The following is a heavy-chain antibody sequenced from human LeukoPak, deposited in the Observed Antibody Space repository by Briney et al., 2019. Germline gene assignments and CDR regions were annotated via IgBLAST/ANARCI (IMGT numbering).Heavy chain of an antibody. CDR3: TRDLHYYVSMAV. D-gene: IGHD3-10*02. Sequence: GGSLRLSCAASGITFSIYWMHWVRQAPGKGLEWVSSIGSDNKTHYSETVKGPFAISRENSKSMLFLQLNSLRAGHTALYYCTRDLHYYVSMAVGGQGTTVSVPS. CDR1: GITFSIYW. CDR2: IGSDNKT. J-gene: IGHJ6*02. V-gene: IGHV3-13*01.